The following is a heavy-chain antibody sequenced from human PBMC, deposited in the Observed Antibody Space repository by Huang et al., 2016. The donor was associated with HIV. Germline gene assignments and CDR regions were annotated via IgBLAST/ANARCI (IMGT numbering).Heavy chain of an antibody. V-gene: IGHV3-30-3*01. CDR3: ARDLWLRDLYYYYYMDV. D-gene: IGHD5-12*01. Sequence: QAQLVESGGGVVQPGRSLRLSCAASRFTFSNYAMHWVRQAPGKGLEWVAVISYDGSNKYYADSVKGRFPISRDNSKNTLYLQRNNLRAEDTAVYYCARDLWLRDLYYYYYMDVWGKGTTVTVSS. J-gene: IGHJ6*03. CDR2: ISYDGSNK. CDR1: RFTFSNYA.